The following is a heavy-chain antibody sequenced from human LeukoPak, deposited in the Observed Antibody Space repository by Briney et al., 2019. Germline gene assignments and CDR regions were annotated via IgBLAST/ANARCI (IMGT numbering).Heavy chain of an antibody. V-gene: IGHV4-59*01. D-gene: IGHD5-12*01. J-gene: IGHJ4*02. CDR2: IYYSGST. CDR1: GGSMNSYY. CDR3: ARAGYSNEGYSGYGHEDY. Sequence: SETLSFTCSVSGGSMNSYYWSWIRQPPGKGLEWIGYIYYSGSTKYNPSLKSRVTISVDTSKNQFSLKLSSVTAADTAVYYCARAGYSNEGYSGYGHEDYWGQGTLVTVSS.